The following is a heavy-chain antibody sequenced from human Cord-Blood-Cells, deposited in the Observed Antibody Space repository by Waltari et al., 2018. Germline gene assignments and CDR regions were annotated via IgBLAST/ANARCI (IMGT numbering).Heavy chain of an antibody. CDR2: IYSGGST. D-gene: IGHD3-3*01. Sequence: EVQLVESGGGLIQPGGSLRLSCAASGFTVSSNYMSWVRQAPVKGLEWVSVIYSGGSTYYADSVKGRFTISRDNSKNTLYLQMNSLRAEDTAVYYCASNYYDFWSGYYTPSYYYYYMDVWGKGTTVTVSS. J-gene: IGHJ6*03. V-gene: IGHV3-53*01. CDR3: ASNYYDFWSGYYTPSYYYYYMDV. CDR1: GFTVSSNY.